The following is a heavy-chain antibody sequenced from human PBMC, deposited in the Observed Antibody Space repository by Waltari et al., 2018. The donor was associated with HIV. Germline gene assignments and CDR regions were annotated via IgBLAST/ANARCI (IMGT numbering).Heavy chain of an antibody. CDR1: GFTVPDNS. V-gene: IGHV3-53*01. CDR2: IYSGGTT. J-gene: IGHJ2*01. CDR3: ARHGGGYHYGWYFDL. D-gene: IGHD3-22*01. Sequence: EEQLVESGGGLIQPGGSLSLSCAASGFTVPDNSRSWVRQAPGKGLEWVSVIYSGGTTYSAISVKGRFTISRDDSKNTLFLQMNSLRAEDTAVYYCARHGGGYHYGWYFDLWGRGTLVTVSS.